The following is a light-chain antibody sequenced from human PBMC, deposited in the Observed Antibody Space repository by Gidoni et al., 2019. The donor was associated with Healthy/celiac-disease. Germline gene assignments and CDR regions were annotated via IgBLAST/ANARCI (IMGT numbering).Light chain of an antibody. Sequence: EIVLTQSPATLSLSPGERATLSCRASQRVSSYLAWYQQKPGQAPRLLIYDASNRATGIPARFSGSGSGTDFTLTISSLEPEDFAVYYCQQRSNWSYTFXXXTKLEIK. V-gene: IGKV3-11*01. J-gene: IGKJ2*01. CDR1: QRVSSY. CDR2: DAS. CDR3: QQRSNWSYT.